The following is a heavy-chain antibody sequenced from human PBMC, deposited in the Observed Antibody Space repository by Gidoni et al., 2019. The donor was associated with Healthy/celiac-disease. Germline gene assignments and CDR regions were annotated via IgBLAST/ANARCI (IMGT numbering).Heavy chain of an antibody. J-gene: IGHJ4*02. D-gene: IGHD2-2*01. CDR2: ISGSGGST. CDR3: AKDNYCSSTSCYSPTKFDY. CDR1: GVTFSRYA. V-gene: IGHV3-23*01. Sequence: EVQLLESGGGLVQPGGSRRLSCAAAGVTFSRYAMSWVRQAPGKGLEWVSAISGSGGSTYYADSVKGRFTISRDNSKNTLYLQMNSLRAEDTAVYYCAKDNYCSSTSCYSPTKFDYWGQGTLVTVSS.